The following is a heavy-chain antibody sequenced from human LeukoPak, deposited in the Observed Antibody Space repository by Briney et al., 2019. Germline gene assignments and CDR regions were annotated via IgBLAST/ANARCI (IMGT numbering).Heavy chain of an antibody. CDR2: ISYDGSNK. CDR1: GFTFSSYG. CDR3: TRDPVSAATDY. J-gene: IGHJ4*02. V-gene: IGHV3-30*03. Sequence: GGSLRLSCAASGFTFSSYGMHWVRQAPGKGLEWVAVISYDGSNKYYADSVKGRFTISRDNSKNTLYLQMNSLRVEDTAVYYCTRDPVSAATDYWGQGTLVTVSS. D-gene: IGHD2-2*01.